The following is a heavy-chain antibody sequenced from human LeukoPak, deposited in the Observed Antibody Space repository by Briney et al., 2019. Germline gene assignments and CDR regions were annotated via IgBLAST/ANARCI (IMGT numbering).Heavy chain of an antibody. V-gene: IGHV3-23*01. CDR2: ISGSGGST. J-gene: IGHJ4*02. CDR1: GFTFSSYA. CDR3: AKGPSLSYDSSGYYYHY. Sequence: PGGSLRLSCAASGFTFSSYAMSWVRQAPGKGLEWVSAISGSGGSTFYADSVRGRFTISRDNSKNTLYLQMNSLRAEDTALYYCAKGPSLSYDSSGYYYHYWGQGTLVTVSS. D-gene: IGHD3-22*01.